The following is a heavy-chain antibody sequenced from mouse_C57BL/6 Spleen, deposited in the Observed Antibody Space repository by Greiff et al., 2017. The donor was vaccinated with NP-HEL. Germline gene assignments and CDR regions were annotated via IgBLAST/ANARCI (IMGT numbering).Heavy chain of an antibody. CDR2: IDPSDSYT. CDR1: GYTFTSYW. J-gene: IGHJ3*01. Sequence: QVQLKQPGAELVMPGASVKLSCKASGYTFTSYWMHWVKQRPGQGLEWIGEIDPSDSYTNYNQKFKGKSTLTVDKSSSTAYMQLSSLTSEDSAVYYCARRGDWDWFAYWGQGTLVTVSA. CDR3: ARRGDWDWFAY. V-gene: IGHV1-69*01. D-gene: IGHD4-1*01.